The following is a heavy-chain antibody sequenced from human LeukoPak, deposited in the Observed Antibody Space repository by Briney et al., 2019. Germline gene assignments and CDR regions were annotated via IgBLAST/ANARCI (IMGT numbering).Heavy chain of an antibody. CDR2: TYYRSKWYN. D-gene: IGHD3-9*01. J-gene: IGHJ5*02. CDR3: AREGLVLRYFDWLGGHWFDP. Sequence: SQTLSLTCAISGDSASSNSAAWNWIRQSPSRGLEWLGRTYYRSKWYNDYAVSVKSRITINPDTSKNQFSLQLNSVTPEDTAVYYCAREGLVLRYFDWLGGHWFDPWGQGTLVTVSS. V-gene: IGHV6-1*01. CDR1: GDSASSNSAA.